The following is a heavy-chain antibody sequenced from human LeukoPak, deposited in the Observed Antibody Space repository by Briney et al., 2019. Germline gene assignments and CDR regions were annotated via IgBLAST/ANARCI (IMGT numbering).Heavy chain of an antibody. J-gene: IGHJ4*02. CDR3: EKDLGGSGDYRPY. CDR2: ISSSSSYI. Sequence: GGSLRLSCAASGFTFSSYSMNWVRQAPGKGLEWVSSISSSSSYIYYADSVKGRFTISRGNSKNTLYLQMNSLSAEDTAVYYCEKDLGGSGDYRPYWGQGSVVTVSS. D-gene: IGHD2-21*02. CDR1: GFTFSSYS. V-gene: IGHV3-21*04.